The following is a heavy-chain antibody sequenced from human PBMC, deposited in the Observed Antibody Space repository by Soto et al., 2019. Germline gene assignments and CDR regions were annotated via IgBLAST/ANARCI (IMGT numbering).Heavy chain of an antibody. D-gene: IGHD2-15*01. V-gene: IGHV4-31*03. CDR1: GGSITTGGYY. CDR3: ARTKCSGGSCYSWSLDY. J-gene: IGHJ4*02. Sequence: LSLTCTVSGGSITTGGYYWSWIRQLPGKGLEWIGHRYYSESTYYNPSLKSRVSISLDTSKNQFSLKLSFVTAADTAMYYCARTKCSGGSCYSWSLDYWGQGTPVTVS. CDR2: RYYSEST.